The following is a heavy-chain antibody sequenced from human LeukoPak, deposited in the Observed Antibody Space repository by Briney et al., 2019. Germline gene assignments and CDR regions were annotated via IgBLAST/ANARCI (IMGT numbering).Heavy chain of an antibody. CDR1: GGSFSGYY. V-gene: IGHV4-34*01. D-gene: IGHD6-13*01. Sequence: PSETLSLTCAVYGGSFSGYYWSWIRQPPGKGLEWIGEINHSGSTNYNPSLKSRVTISVDTSKNQFSLRLSSVTAAVTAVYYCARVGVRELVLNFDYWGQGTLVTVSS. J-gene: IGHJ4*02. CDR3: ARVGVRELVLNFDY. CDR2: INHSGST.